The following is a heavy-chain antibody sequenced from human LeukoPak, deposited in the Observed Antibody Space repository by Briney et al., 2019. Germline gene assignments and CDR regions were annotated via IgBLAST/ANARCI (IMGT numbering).Heavy chain of an antibody. CDR2: IIPILGIA. Sequence: SVKVSCKASGGTFSSYTISWVRQAPGQGLEWMGRIIPILGIANYAQKFQGRVTITADKSTSTAYMELSSLRSQDTAVYYCARDRVVCSSTSRIDYYYYGMDVWGQGTTVTVSS. J-gene: IGHJ6*02. CDR3: ARDRVVCSSTSRIDYYYYGMDV. D-gene: IGHD2-2*01. V-gene: IGHV1-69*04. CDR1: GGTFSSYT.